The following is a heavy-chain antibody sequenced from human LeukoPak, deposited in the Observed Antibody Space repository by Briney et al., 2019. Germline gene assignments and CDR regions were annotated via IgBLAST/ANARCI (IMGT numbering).Heavy chain of an antibody. V-gene: IGHV3-74*01. D-gene: IGHD3-16*01. CDR1: GFTFNTYW. J-gene: IGHJ4*02. CDR3: AREFEATGFWALDY. Sequence: GGSLRLSCRVSGFTFNTYWMHWVRQAPGKGLVWVSRMNNDGRGISYADSVKGRFTISRDNAKNTLYLQMNSLRAEDTAVYYCAREFEATGFWALDYWGQGTLVTASS. CDR2: MNNDGRGI.